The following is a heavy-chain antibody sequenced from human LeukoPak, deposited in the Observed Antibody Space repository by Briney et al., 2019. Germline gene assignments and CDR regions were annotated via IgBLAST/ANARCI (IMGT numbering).Heavy chain of an antibody. CDR2: INAGNGNT. CDR3: ASGRDIVVVVAATDHDAFDI. D-gene: IGHD2-15*01. CDR1: GYTFTSYA. J-gene: IGHJ3*02. Sequence: GASVKVSCKASGYTFTSYAMHWVRQAPGQRLEWMGWINAGNGNTKYSQKFQGRVTITRDTSASTAYMELSSLRSEDTAVYYCASGRDIVVVVAATDHDAFDIWGQGTMVTVSS. V-gene: IGHV1-3*01.